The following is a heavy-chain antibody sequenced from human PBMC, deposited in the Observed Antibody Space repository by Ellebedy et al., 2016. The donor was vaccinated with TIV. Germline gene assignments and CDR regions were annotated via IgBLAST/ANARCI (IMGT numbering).Heavy chain of an antibody. V-gene: IGHV4-30-2*01. J-gene: IGHJ4*02. CDR3: ARVGDYGDYEFDY. D-gene: IGHD4-17*01. CDR2: IFHSGKM. Sequence: SETLSLTCAVSGGSISTGGYSWTWIRQPPGKGLEWIVYIFHSGKMYYNPSLKSRVTISADTSKSQFSLKLSSVTAADTAVYYCARVGDYGDYEFDYWGQGILVTVSS. CDR1: GGSISTGGYS.